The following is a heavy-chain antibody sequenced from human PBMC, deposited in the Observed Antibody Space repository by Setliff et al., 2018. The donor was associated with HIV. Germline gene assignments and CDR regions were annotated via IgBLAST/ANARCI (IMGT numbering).Heavy chain of an antibody. CDR3: TKSQREGSPRTNYYFDY. D-gene: IGHD2-15*01. Sequence: GGSLRLSCAASGLNIRNYGMTRVRQAPGKGLEWVSAISGTGYSMSYADSVRGRFTISRDNSKNTVFMQMNSLRVEDTAVYYCTKSQREGSPRTNYYFDYWGQGTLVTVSS. CDR2: ISGTGYSM. CDR1: GLNIRNYG. J-gene: IGHJ4*02. V-gene: IGHV3-23*01.